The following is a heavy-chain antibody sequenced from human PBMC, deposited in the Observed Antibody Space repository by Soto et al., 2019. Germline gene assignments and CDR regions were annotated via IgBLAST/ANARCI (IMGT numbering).Heavy chain of an antibody. CDR1: GYTFTSYG. Sequence: QVQLVQSGAEVKKPGASVKVSCKASGYTFTSYGISWVRQAPGQGLEWMGWISAYNGNTNYAQKIQGRVTMTTDTSTNTAYMELRSLRSDDTAVYYCARDGEQWLVNYYYYYGMDVWGQGTTVTVSS. CDR2: ISAYNGNT. J-gene: IGHJ6*02. V-gene: IGHV1-18*01. CDR3: ARDGEQWLVNYYYYYGMDV. D-gene: IGHD6-19*01.